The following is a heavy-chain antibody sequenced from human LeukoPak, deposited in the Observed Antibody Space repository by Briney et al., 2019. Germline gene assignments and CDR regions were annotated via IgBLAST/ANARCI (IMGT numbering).Heavy chain of an antibody. J-gene: IGHJ3*02. Sequence: GGSLRLSCAASGFTFSSYAMGWVRQAPGKGLEWVSAISGSGGSTYYADSVKGRFTISRDNSKNTLYLQMNSLRAEDTAVYYCAKDLYDYVWGSPAFDIWGQGTMVTVSS. CDR2: ISGSGGST. D-gene: IGHD3-16*01. CDR1: GFTFSSYA. V-gene: IGHV3-23*01. CDR3: AKDLYDYVWGSPAFDI.